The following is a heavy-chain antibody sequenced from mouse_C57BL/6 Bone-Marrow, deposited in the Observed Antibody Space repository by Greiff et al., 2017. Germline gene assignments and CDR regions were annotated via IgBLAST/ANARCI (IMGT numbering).Heavy chain of an antibody. V-gene: IGHV1-76*01. J-gene: IGHJ4*01. Sequence: VQLQQSGAELVRPGASVKLSCKASGYTFTDYYINWVKQRPGQGLEWIARIYPGSGNTYCNEKFKGKATLTAEKSSSTAYMQLSSLTSEDSAVYFCARWASMDYWGQGTSVTVSS. CDR1: GYTFTDYY. CDR3: ARWASMDY. CDR2: IYPGSGNT.